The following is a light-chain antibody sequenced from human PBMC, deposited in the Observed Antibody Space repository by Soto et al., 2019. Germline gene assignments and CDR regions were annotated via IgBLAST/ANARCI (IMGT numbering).Light chain of an antibody. CDR3: SSYTSSNTLYV. V-gene: IGLV2-8*01. Sequence: QSALTQPPSASGSPGHSVTISCAGTSSDVGGYDYVSWYQQHPGKAPKLIIYEVSKRPSGVPDRFSGSKSGNTASLTVSGLQAEDGADYYCSSYTSSNTLYVFATGTKVTVL. CDR1: SSDVGGYDY. J-gene: IGLJ1*01. CDR2: EVS.